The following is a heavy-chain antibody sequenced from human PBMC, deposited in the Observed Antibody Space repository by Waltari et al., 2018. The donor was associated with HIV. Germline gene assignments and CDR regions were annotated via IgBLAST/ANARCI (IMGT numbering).Heavy chain of an antibody. J-gene: IGHJ4*02. Sequence: VQLKESGPGLVRPSGPPSLTCHVSGASVRSGRATYYWCWIRPPPGKGLEWIGCVYYTGSTDYNPSVKSRVTISLDASKNQFSVKLTSVTAADTAVYYCARDWAMASASLDWGQGTLVIVSP. D-gene: IGHD5-12*01. V-gene: IGHV4-61*01. CDR2: VYYTGST. CDR1: GASVRSGRATYY. CDR3: ARDWAMASASLD.